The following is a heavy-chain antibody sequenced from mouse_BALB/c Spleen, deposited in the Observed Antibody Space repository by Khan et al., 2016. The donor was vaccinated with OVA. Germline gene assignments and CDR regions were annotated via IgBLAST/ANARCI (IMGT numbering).Heavy chain of an antibody. Sequence: VQLQESGPGLVAPSQSLSITCTVSGFSLTSYGVHCVRQPPGKGLEWLVVIWSDGSTNYNSVLKSRLSISKDNSKSQVFLKMNSLQTDDTAIYYLARWFYGYSSLYSKDYRGQGTLVTISP. CDR2: IWSDGST. CDR3: ARWFYGYSSLYSKDY. V-gene: IGHV2-6*02. CDR1: GFSLTSYG. D-gene: IGHD2-2*01. J-gene: IGHJ4*01.